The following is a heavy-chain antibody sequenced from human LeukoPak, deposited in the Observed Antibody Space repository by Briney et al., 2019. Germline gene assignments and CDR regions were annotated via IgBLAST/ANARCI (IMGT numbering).Heavy chain of an antibody. CDR3: ASMQWLYYFDY. CDR2: IYYSGST. Sequence: PSETLSLTCTVSGGSISSYYWSWIRQPPGKGLEWIGYIYYSGSTNYNPSLKSRVTISVDTSKNQFSLKLSSVTAADTAVYYCASMQWLYYFDYWGQGTLVTVSS. V-gene: IGHV4-59*01. J-gene: IGHJ4*02. CDR1: GGSISSYY. D-gene: IGHD6-19*01.